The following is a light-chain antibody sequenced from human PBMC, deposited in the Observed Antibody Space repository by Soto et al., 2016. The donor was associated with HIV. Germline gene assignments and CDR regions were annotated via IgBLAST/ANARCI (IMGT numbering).Light chain of an antibody. CDR1: ALPKQY. CDR3: QSQDNSDRYWV. V-gene: IGLV3-25*03. CDR2: SDS. Sequence: YVLTQSPSVSVSPGQTARITCSGDALPKQYAYWYQQKSGQAPLLVMRSDSQRPSGIPERFSGSSSGTTVTLTISGVQAEDEGHYYCQSQDNSDRYWVFGGGTKLTVL. J-gene: IGLJ3*02.